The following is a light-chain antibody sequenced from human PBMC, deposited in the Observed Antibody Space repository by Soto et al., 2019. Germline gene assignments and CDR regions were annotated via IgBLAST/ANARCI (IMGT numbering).Light chain of an antibody. CDR3: QSYDGDNVL. J-gene: IGLJ2*01. Sequence: LWSQQRPGSAPTTVIYEDKRRPSGVPERFSGSTDSSSNSASLTISGLTPEDEADYFCQSYDGDNVLFGGGTKVTVL. CDR2: EDK. V-gene: IGLV6-57*02.